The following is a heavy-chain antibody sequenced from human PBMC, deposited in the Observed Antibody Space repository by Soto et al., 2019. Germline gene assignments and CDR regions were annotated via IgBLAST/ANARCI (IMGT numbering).Heavy chain of an antibody. CDR1: GYSFTRYG. Sequence: GASVKVSCKASGYSFTRYGINWVRPPPGQGLEWMGWITVYNGQTKYAQNFQGRATMTTESPTSTAYLELTSLGSDDKAVYYCARAEVEPRFYGMDVWGQGTTVTVSS. D-gene: IGHD3-3*01. V-gene: IGHV1-18*04. J-gene: IGHJ6*02. CDR2: ITVYNGQT. CDR3: ARAEVEPRFYGMDV.